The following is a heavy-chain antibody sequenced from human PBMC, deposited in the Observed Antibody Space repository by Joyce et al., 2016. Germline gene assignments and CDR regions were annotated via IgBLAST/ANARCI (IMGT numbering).Heavy chain of an antibody. CDR3: ARDGRSSGGDY. V-gene: IGHV3-48*01. CDR1: GFIFRKYG. Sequence: EVQLVQSGGGLVQPGGSLRLSCAGSGFIFRKYGINWVRQAPGKGLEWGSYIGSSGKVKQYADSVEGRFTISRDNGKNSLYLQMNSLRVEDTAVYYCARDGRSSGGDYWGQGNLVTVSS. CDR2: IGSSGKVK. D-gene: IGHD6-19*01. J-gene: IGHJ4*02.